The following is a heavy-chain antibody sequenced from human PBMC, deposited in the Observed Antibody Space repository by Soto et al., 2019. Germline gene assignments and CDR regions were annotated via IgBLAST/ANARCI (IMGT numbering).Heavy chain of an antibody. CDR1: GFTFSSYA. D-gene: IGHD6-19*01. CDR3: AKDRANTAVANFDY. CDR2: ISGSGGNT. J-gene: IGHJ4*02. Sequence: GSLRLSCAASGFTFSSYAMSWVRQAPGKGLEWVSAISGSGGNTYYADSVKGRFTTPRDNSKNTLYLHMNSLRAEDTAEYYCAKDRANTAVANFDYWGQGTPVTVSS. V-gene: IGHV3-23*01.